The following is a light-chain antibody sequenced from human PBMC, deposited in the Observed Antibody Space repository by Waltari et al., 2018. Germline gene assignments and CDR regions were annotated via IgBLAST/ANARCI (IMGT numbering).Light chain of an antibody. J-gene: IGLJ2*01. Sequence: SYELTQPPSVSVSPGQTASITCSGDNLGDKYACWYQQRPGQSPVLVIYQDSKRPSGIPARFSGSNSGNTATLTISGTQAMDEADYYCQAWDSSHVVFGGGTKLTVL. V-gene: IGLV3-1*01. CDR3: QAWDSSHVV. CDR1: NLGDKY. CDR2: QDS.